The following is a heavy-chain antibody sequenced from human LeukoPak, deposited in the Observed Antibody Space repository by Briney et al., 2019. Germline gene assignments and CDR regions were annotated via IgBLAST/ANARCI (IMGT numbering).Heavy chain of an antibody. J-gene: IGHJ4*02. CDR1: GGSISSSSYY. V-gene: IGHV4-31*03. CDR2: IYYSGST. CDR3: ARVRYFDQEPPYYFDY. D-gene: IGHD3-9*01. Sequence: PSETLSLTCTVSGGSISSSSYYWGWIRQHPGKGLEWIGYIYYSGSTYYNPSLKSRVTISVDTSKNQFPLKLSSVTAADTAVYYCARVRYFDQEPPYYFDYWGQGTLVTVSS.